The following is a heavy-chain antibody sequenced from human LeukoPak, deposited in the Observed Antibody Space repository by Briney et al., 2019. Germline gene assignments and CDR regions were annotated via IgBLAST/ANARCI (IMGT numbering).Heavy chain of an antibody. Sequence: PSETLSLACTVSGGSISSYYWSWIRQPPGKGLEWIGYIYYSGSTNYNPSLKSRVTISVDTSKNQFSLKLSSVTAADTAVYYCARCMTPDYYDSSGYYYYGWYFDLWGRGTLVTVSS. J-gene: IGHJ2*01. D-gene: IGHD3-22*01. V-gene: IGHV4-59*08. CDR1: GGSISSYY. CDR2: IYYSGST. CDR3: ARCMTPDYYDSSGYYYYGWYFDL.